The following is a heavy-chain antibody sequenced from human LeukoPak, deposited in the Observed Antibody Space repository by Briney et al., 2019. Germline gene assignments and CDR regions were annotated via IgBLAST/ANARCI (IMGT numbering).Heavy chain of an antibody. CDR3: AKDPNGYSSSSSSY. CDR1: GFTFSSFA. D-gene: IGHD6-6*01. Sequence: PGGSLRLSCAASGFTFSSFAMSWVRQAPGKGLEWVSAISGSGGSTYYADSVKGRFTISRDNSKNTLYLQMNSLRAEDTAVYYCAKDPNGYSSSSSSYWGQGTLVTVSS. V-gene: IGHV3-23*01. CDR2: ISGSGGST. J-gene: IGHJ4*02.